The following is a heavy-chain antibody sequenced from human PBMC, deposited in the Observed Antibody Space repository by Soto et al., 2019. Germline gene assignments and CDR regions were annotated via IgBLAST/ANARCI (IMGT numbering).Heavy chain of an antibody. D-gene: IGHD6-13*01. J-gene: IGHJ6*02. CDR1: GYDFTAYD. Sequence: ASGKVSCKASGYDFTAYDINWVRQASGQGLEWMGWMNPINGATGTARRFQGRVSLSRNTATGTAYLELTSLRSDDTAVYYCVRGPSPRAPAGGTPYYYAMDVWGQGTTVTVSS. CDR3: VRGPSPRAPAGGTPYYYAMDV. V-gene: IGHV1-8*02. CDR2: MNPINGAT.